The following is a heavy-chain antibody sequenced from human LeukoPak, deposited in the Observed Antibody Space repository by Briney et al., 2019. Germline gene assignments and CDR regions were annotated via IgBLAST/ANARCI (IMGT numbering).Heavy chain of an antibody. V-gene: IGHV1-2*02. D-gene: IGHD3-10*01. CDR2: INPNSGDT. CDR1: GYTFTGYY. Sequence: ASVKVSCKASGYTFTGYYMHWVRQAPGQGLEWMGWINPNSGDTNYAQKFQGRVTMIRDTSISTAYMELSRLRSDDTAVYYCARGSLWFGESKSFDYWGQGTLVTVSS. CDR3: ARGSLWFGESKSFDY. J-gene: IGHJ4*02.